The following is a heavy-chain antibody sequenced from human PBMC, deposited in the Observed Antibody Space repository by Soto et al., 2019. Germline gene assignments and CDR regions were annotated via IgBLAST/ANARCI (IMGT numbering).Heavy chain of an antibody. CDR2: IIPIFGTA. CDR3: ARDRKIVATIPGFDY. V-gene: IGHV1-69*01. CDR1: GGTFSSYA. D-gene: IGHD5-12*01. Sequence: QVQLVQSGAEVKKPGSSVKVSCKASGGTFSSYAISWVRQAPGQGLEWMGGIIPIFGTANYAQKFQGRVTITADESTSTAYMELSSLRSEDTAVYCCARDRKIVATIPGFDYWGQGTLVTVSS. J-gene: IGHJ4*02.